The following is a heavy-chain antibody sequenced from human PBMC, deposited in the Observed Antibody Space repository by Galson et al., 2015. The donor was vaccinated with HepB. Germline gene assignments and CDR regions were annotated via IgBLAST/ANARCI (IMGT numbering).Heavy chain of an antibody. CDR3: ARLVFGSYYYYGMDV. CDR1: GYTFTSYA. V-gene: IGHV1-3*01. CDR2: INAGNGNT. Sequence: SVKVSCKASGYTFTSYAMHWVRQAPGQRLEWMGWINAGNGNTKYSQKFQGRVTITRDTSASTAYMELSSLRSEDTAVYYCARLVFGSYYYYGMDVWGQGTTVTVSS. D-gene: IGHD1-26*01. J-gene: IGHJ6*02.